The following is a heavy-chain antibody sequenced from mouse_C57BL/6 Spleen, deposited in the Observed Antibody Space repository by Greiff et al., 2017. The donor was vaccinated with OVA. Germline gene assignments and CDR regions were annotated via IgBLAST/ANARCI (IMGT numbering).Heavy chain of an antibody. CDR1: GYTFTSYW. CDR3: ARWNYGYDGAWFAY. D-gene: IGHD2-2*01. CDR2: IYPGSGST. Sequence: VQLQQSGAELVKPGASVKMSCKASGYTFTSYWITWVKQRPGQGLEWIGDIYPGSGSTNYNEKFKSKATLTVDTSSSTAYMQLSSLTSEDSAVYYCARWNYGYDGAWFAYWGQGTLVTVSA. J-gene: IGHJ3*01. V-gene: IGHV1-55*01.